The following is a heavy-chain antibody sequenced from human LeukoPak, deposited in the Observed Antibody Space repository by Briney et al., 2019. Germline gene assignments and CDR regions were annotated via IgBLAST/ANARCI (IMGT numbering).Heavy chain of an antibody. D-gene: IGHD6-13*01. CDR2: INPSGGST. J-gene: IGHJ4*02. CDR1: GYTFTGYY. V-gene: IGHV1-46*01. CDR3: ARDGAAAVSTFDY. Sequence: VASVKVSCKAFGYTFTGYYMHWVRQAPGQGLEWMGIINPSGGSTSYAQKFQGRVTMTRDTSTSTVYMELSSLRSEDTAVYYCARDGAAAVSTFDYWGQGTLVTVSS.